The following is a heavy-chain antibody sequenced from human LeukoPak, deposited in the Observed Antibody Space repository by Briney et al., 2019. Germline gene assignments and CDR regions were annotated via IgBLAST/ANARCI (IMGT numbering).Heavy chain of an antibody. V-gene: IGHV3-48*02. CDR3: ARTPLAVPGNHFDR. Sequence: PGGSLRLSCAASGFTFNTYAMNWVRQAPGEGLEWLSHITSGSDTIYYAASVKGLFDLSKDDAKNSLYLQMNSLSDDDTAVYYCARTPLAVPGNHFDRWGQGTLVIVSS. D-gene: IGHD6-19*01. CDR1: GFTFNTYA. CDR2: ITSGSDTI. J-gene: IGHJ4*02.